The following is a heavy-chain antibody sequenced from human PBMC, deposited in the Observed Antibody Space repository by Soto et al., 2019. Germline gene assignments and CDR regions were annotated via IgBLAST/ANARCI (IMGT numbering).Heavy chain of an antibody. Sequence: ASVKVSCKASGGTFSSYAISWVRQAPGQGLEWMGGIIPIFGTANYAQKFQGRVTITADESTSTAYMELSSLRSEDTAVYYCASPIGLTDYYGSGSYGYWGQGTLVPVSS. V-gene: IGHV1-69*13. CDR2: IIPIFGTA. CDR3: ASPIGLTDYYGSGSYGY. J-gene: IGHJ4*02. CDR1: GGTFSSYA. D-gene: IGHD3-10*01.